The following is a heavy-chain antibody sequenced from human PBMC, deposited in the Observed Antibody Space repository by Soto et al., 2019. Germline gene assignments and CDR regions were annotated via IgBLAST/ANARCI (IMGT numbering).Heavy chain of an antibody. D-gene: IGHD2-2*01. CDR1: GISVSTSDYY. J-gene: IGHJ4*02. Sequence: SETLSLTCTVSGISVSTSDYYWGWVRQPPGKGLDWIGNIYYSGSTFYNPSLRSRVTLSVDTSKNQFSLRLNSVTAADTAVYFCAGFVVPASRNSDFDYWGQGTLLTVSS. V-gene: IGHV4-39*01. CDR3: AGFVVPASRNSDFDY. CDR2: IYYSGST.